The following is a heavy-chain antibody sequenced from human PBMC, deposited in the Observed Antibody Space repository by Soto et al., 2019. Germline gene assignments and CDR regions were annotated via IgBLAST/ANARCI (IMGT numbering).Heavy chain of an antibody. J-gene: IGHJ6*02. CDR2: ISISGGST. CDR3: ANLDSWSQRPMAV. V-gene: IGHV3-23*01. Sequence: EVQLLESGGGLVQPGESLRLSCVASGFMFSSYAMSWVCQPPGKGLQWVSTISISGGSTYYADSVKSRFTVSRDNDKKALYLQMNSLRAEDTAIYFCANLDSWSQRPMAVWGQGTTVTVSS. CDR1: GFMFSSYA. D-gene: IGHD3-3*01.